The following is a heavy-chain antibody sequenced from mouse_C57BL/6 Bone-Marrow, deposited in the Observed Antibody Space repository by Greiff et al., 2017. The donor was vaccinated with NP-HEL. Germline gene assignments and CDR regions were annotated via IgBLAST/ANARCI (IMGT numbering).Heavy chain of an antibody. CDR2: INYDGSST. D-gene: IGHD1-1*01. V-gene: IGHV5-16*01. CDR1: GFTFSDYY. CDR3: ARDQGGYGSSFYYFDY. J-gene: IGHJ2*01. Sequence: EVQRVESEGGLVQPGSSMKLSCTASGFTFSDYYMAWVRQVPEKGLEWVANINYDGSSTYYLDSLKSRFIISRDNAKNILYLQMSSLKSEDTATYYCARDQGGYGSSFYYFDYWGQGTTLTVSS.